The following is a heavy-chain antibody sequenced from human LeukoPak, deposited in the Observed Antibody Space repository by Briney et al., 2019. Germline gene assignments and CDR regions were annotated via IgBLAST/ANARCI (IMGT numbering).Heavy chain of an antibody. CDR3: ARDKNYDDSGYYQDDAFDI. V-gene: IGHV3-21*01. CDR1: GFTFSSYS. D-gene: IGHD3-22*01. CDR2: ISSSSNYI. Sequence: GGSLRLSCAASGFTFSSYSMNWVRQAPGKGLEWVSSISSSSNYIYYADSLKGRFTISRDNAKNSLYLQMNTLRAEDTAVYYCARDKNYDDSGYYQDDAFDIWGQGTMVTVSS. J-gene: IGHJ3*02.